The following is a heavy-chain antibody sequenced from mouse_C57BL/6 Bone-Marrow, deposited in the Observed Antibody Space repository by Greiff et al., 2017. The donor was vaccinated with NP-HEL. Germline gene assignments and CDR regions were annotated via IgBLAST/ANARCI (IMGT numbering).Heavy chain of an antibody. Sequence: QVQLQQPGAELVRPGTSVKLSCKASGYTFTSYWMHWVNQRPGQGLEWIGVIDPSDSYTNYNQKFKGKATLTVDTSSSTAYMQLSSLTSEDSAVYYGASGVTTAYWGQGTLVTVSA. J-gene: IGHJ3*01. D-gene: IGHD2-2*01. CDR2: IDPSDSYT. CDR3: ASGVTTAY. V-gene: IGHV1-59*01. CDR1: GYTFTSYW.